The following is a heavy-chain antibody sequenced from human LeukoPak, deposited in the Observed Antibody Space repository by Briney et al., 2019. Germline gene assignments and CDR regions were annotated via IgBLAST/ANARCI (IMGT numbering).Heavy chain of an antibody. CDR3: AREYGDYVYY. Sequence: GGSLRLSCAASGFTVSSNYMRWVRQAPGKGLEWVSVIYSGGTTYYADSVKGRFTISRDNSKNTLYLQMNSLRVEDTAVYYCAREYGDYVYYWGQGTLVTVSS. D-gene: IGHD4-17*01. V-gene: IGHV3-66*01. J-gene: IGHJ4*02. CDR2: IYSGGTT. CDR1: GFTVSSNY.